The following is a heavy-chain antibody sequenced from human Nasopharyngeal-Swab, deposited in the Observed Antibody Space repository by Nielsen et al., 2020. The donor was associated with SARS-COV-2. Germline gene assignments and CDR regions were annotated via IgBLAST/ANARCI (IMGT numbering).Heavy chain of an antibody. CDR2: ISGSGGST. CDR3: ARDFGYRYDNWFDP. D-gene: IGHD5-12*01. J-gene: IGHJ5*02. V-gene: IGHV3-23*01. Sequence: GESLKISCAASGFTFSSYAMSWVRQAPGKGLEWVSAISGSGGSTYYADSVKGRFTISRDNAKNSLNLQINGLRGEDTAVFYCARDFGYRYDNWFDPWGQGTLVTVSS. CDR1: GFTFSSYA.